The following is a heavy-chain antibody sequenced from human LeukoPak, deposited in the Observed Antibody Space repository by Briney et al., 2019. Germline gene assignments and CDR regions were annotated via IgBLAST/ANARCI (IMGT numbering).Heavy chain of an antibody. J-gene: IGHJ3*02. D-gene: IGHD6-13*01. CDR1: GFTFSSYG. CDR2: ITGSRGPT. V-gene: IGHV3-23*01. Sequence: GGPLRLSCAASGFTFSSYGMSWVRQAPGKGLEWVSAITGSRGPTYYADSVKGRFTISRDSSKNTLYLQMNSLRAEDTAAYYCAKDASSSWKWGAFDIWGQGTMVTVSS. CDR3: AKDASSSWKWGAFDI.